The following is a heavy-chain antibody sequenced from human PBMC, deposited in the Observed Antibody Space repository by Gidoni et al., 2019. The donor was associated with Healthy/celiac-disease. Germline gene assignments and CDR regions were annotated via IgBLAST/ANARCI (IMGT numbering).Heavy chain of an antibody. CDR3: AKDRGSSSSVYYYYDGMDV. V-gene: IGHV3-30*18. Sequence: AASGFTFSSYGMHWDRQAPGTGLEWVAVISYDGSNKYYADSVKGRLTISRDNSKNTLYLQMNSLRAEDTAVYYCAKDRGSSSSVYYYYDGMDVWGQGTTVTVSS. CDR1: GFTFSSYG. D-gene: IGHD6-6*01. CDR2: ISYDGSNK. J-gene: IGHJ6*02.